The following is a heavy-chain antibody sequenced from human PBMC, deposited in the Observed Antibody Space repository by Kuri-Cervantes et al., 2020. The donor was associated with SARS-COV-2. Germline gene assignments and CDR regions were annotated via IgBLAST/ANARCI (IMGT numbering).Heavy chain of an antibody. CDR1: GGTFSSYA. CDR2: IIPIFGTA. CDR3: ATFRGYYNYYGMDV. V-gene: IGHV1-69*13. Sequence: SVKVSCKASGGTFSSYAISWVRQAPGQGLEWMGGIIPIFGTANYAQKFQGRVTITADESTSTAYMELSSLRSEDTAMYYCATFRGYYNYYGMDVWGQGTTVTVSS. D-gene: IGHD3-10*01. J-gene: IGHJ6*02.